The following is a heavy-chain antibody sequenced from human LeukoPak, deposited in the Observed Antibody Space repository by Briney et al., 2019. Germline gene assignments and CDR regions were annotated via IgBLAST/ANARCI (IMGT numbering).Heavy chain of an antibody. CDR1: GGTFSSYA. D-gene: IGHD5-12*01. J-gene: IGHJ6*02. CDR2: IIPIFGTA. CDR3: ARVGGYSYYYGMDV. Sequence: ASVKVSCKASGGTFSSYAISWVRQAPGQGLEWMGGIIPIFGTANCAQKFQGRVTITADESTSTAYMELSSLRSEDTAVYYCARVGGYSYYYGMDVWGQGTTVTVSS. V-gene: IGHV1-69*01.